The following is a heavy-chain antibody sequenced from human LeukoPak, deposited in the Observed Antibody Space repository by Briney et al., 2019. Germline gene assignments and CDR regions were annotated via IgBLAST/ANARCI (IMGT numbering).Heavy chain of an antibody. V-gene: IGHV3-23*01. CDR1: GFIFSNYA. J-gene: IGHJ4*02. Sequence: PGGSLRLSCAASGFIFSNYAMSWVRQAPGKGLEWVSGTSGSGTTTYYADSVKGRFTISRDNSKHTLYLQMNSLRAEDTAVYYCAKGYYFDISRYYLDYWGQGGLVTVSS. CDR2: TSGSGTTT. CDR3: AKGYYFDISRYYLDY. D-gene: IGHD3-22*01.